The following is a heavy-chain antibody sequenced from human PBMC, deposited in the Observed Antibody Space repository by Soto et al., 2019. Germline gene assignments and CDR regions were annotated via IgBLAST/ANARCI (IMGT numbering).Heavy chain of an antibody. CDR3: AREPLAVAGLDY. Sequence: ASVKVSCKASGYTFTSYAMHWVRQAPGQRLEWMGWINAGNGNTKYSQKFQGRVTITRDTSASTAYVELSSLRFEDTAVYYCAREPLAVAGLDYWGQGTLVTVSS. J-gene: IGHJ4*02. CDR1: GYTFTSYA. D-gene: IGHD6-19*01. CDR2: INAGNGNT. V-gene: IGHV1-3*01.